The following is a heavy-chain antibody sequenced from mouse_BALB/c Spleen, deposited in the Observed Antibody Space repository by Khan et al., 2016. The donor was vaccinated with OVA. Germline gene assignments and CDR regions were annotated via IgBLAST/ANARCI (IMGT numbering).Heavy chain of an antibody. J-gene: IGHJ2*01. D-gene: IGHD1-2*01. CDR1: GYSITSGYG. CDR2: ISYSGST. CDR3: ARTARIKY. Sequence: EVQLQESGPGLVKPSQSLSLTCTVTGYSITSGYGWNWIRQFPGNKLEWMGYISYSGSTNSNPSLKSRISITRNPSKNQFFLQLNSVTTEDTATYYCARTARIKYWGQGTTLTVSS. V-gene: IGHV3-2*02.